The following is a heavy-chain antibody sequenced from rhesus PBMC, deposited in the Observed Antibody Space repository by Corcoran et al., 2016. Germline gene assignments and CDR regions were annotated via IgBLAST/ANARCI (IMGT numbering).Heavy chain of an antibody. J-gene: IGHJ3*01. CDR1: GVSLSVGYY. V-gene: IGHV4S7*01. D-gene: IGHD4-23*01. CDR2: IDGKRAST. Sequence: QVQLQESGPGLLKPSETLSLTCAVSGVSLSVGYYWGWIRQHPGKGLEWIGNIDGKRASTYDNPSLKRRVTSSKDTSKNQFSLKLSSVTAADTAVYDCARVANTVPDAFDVWGQGLRVTVSS. CDR3: ARVANTVPDAFDV.